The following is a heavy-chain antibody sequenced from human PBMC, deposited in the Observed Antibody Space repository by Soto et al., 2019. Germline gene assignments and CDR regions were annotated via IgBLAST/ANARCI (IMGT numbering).Heavy chain of an antibody. Sequence: ASVKVSCKASGYTFTGYYMHWVRQAPGQGLEWMGWINPNSGGTNYAQKLQGWVTMTRDTSISTAYMELSRLRSDDTAVYYCAAGIAVAGTITYYYYGMDVWGQGTTVTVSS. CDR1: GYTFTGYY. D-gene: IGHD6-19*01. CDR2: INPNSGGT. J-gene: IGHJ6*02. CDR3: AAGIAVAGTITYYYYGMDV. V-gene: IGHV1-2*04.